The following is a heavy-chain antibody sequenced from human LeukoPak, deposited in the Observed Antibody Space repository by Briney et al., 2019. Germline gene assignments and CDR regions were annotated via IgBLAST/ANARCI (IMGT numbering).Heavy chain of an antibody. V-gene: IGHV1-18*01. J-gene: IGHJ3*02. CDR2: ISAYNGNT. D-gene: IGHD1-26*01. CDR1: GYTFTSYG. CDR3: ARLIVGVHDAFDI. Sequence: ASVNVSCKASGYTFTSYGISWVRQAPGQGLEWMGWISAYNGNTNYAQKLQGRVTMTTDTSASTAYMELRSLRSDDTAVYYCARLIVGVHDAFDIWGQGTMVTVSS.